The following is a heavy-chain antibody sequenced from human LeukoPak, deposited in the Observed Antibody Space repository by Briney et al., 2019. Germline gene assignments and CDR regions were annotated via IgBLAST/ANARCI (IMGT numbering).Heavy chain of an antibody. V-gene: IGHV4-61*08. D-gene: IGHD2/OR15-2a*01. CDR3: ARGEYGLFDY. J-gene: IGHJ4*02. CDR2: IYYSGST. Sequence: SQTLSLTCTVSGGSISSGDYYWSWIRQPPGKGLEWIGRIYYSGSTKYNLSLKSRVTISVDTSKNQLSLKLSSVTAADTAVYYCARGEYGLFDYWGQGTLVTVSS. CDR1: GGSISSGDYY.